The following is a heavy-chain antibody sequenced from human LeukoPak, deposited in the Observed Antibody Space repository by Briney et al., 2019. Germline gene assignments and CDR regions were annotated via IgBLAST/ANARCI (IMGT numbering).Heavy chain of an antibody. Sequence: ASVKVSCKASGYTSTGYYMHWVRQAPGQGLEWMGWINPNSGGTNYAQKFQGRVTMTRDTSISTAYMELSRLRSDDTAVYYCAGLGGYDIYYFDYWGQGTLVTVSS. D-gene: IGHD5-12*01. CDR1: GYTSTGYY. CDR3: AGLGGYDIYYFDY. CDR2: INPNSGGT. V-gene: IGHV1-2*02. J-gene: IGHJ4*02.